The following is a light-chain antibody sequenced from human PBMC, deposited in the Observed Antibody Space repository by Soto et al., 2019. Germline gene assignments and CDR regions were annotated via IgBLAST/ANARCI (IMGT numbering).Light chain of an antibody. V-gene: IGKV3-20*01. CDR2: GAS. CDR3: QQYGGSPQT. J-gene: IGKJ2*01. CDR1: QSVSSSY. Sequence: EIVLTQSPGTLSLSPGERVTLSCRASQSVSSSYLAWYQQKPGQAPRLLIYGASRRATGIPDRFSGSGSRTHFTLTISSLEPEDFAVYFCQQYGGSPQTFGQGTKLEIK.